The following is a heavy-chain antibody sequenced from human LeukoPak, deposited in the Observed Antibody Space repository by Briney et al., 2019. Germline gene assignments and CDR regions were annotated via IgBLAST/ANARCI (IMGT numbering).Heavy chain of an antibody. D-gene: IGHD1-1*01. V-gene: IGHV3-23*01. CDR2: ISRRGDRT. CDR1: GFTFSTYA. J-gene: IGHJ1*01. Sequence: GGSLRLSCAASGFTFSTYAMSWVRQAPGKGLEWVSLISRRGDRTYYAESVKGRFTISRDNSKNTVYLHMNSLRDDDAAIYYCAKGPKTADPLEEYFQHWGQGSLVTVSS. CDR3: AKGPKTADPLEEYFQH.